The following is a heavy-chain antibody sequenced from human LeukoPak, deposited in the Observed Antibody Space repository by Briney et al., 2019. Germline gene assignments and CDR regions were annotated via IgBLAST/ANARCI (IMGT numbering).Heavy chain of an antibody. J-gene: IGHJ4*02. CDR2: IRYDGSNK. CDR1: GFTFSNYG. V-gene: IGHV3-30*02. D-gene: IGHD3-10*01. Sequence: GGSLRLSCAASGFTFSNYGMHWVRQAPGKGLDWVEFIRYDGSNKYYADSVKGRFTISRDNSKNTLYLQMNSLRAEDTAVYFCAMDMFRGDAAFDYWGQGALVTVSS. CDR3: AMDMFRGDAAFDY.